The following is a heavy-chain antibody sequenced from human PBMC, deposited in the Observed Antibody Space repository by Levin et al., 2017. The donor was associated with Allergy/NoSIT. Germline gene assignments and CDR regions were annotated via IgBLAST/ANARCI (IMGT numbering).Heavy chain of an antibody. V-gene: IGHV3-7*01. D-gene: IGHD1-1*01. Sequence: QPGGSLRLSCIASGFTFSTSWMSWVRQAPGKGLEWVANIKGDGSEKNCVDSVRDRCTISRDNAKNSLFLQMNSLRVEDTALYYCVRGGTNFASWGQGTLVTVSS. CDR3: VRGGTNFAS. CDR2: IKGDGSEK. CDR1: GFTFSTSW. J-gene: IGHJ4*02.